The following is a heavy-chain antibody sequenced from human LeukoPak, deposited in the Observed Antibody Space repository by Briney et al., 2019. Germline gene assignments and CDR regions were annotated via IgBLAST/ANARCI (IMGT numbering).Heavy chain of an antibody. Sequence: ASVKVSCKASGYTFTGYYMHWVRQAPGQGLEWMGWINPNSGGTNYAQKFQGWVTMTRDTSISTAYMELSRLRSEDTAVYYCARTVTKSPSCAFDVWGQGTIVTVSS. V-gene: IGHV1-2*04. CDR1: GYTFTGYY. CDR3: ARTVTKSPSCAFDV. J-gene: IGHJ3*01. D-gene: IGHD4-17*01. CDR2: INPNSGGT.